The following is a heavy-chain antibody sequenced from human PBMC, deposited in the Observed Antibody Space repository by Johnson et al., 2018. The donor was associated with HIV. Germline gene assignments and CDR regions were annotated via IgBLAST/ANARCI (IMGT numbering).Heavy chain of an antibody. CDR3: ARVEGGSSSNAFDI. Sequence: VQLVESGGGLVQPGGSLKLSCAASGFFFSGSAMHWVRQASGKGLEWVGRIRSKANNYATTYAASLKGRFTISRDDSKNTAYLQMNSLRAEDTAVYYCARVEGGSSSNAFDIWGQGTMVTVSS. V-gene: IGHV3-73*02. CDR1: GFFFSGSA. CDR2: IRSKANNYAT. J-gene: IGHJ3*02. D-gene: IGHD6-13*01.